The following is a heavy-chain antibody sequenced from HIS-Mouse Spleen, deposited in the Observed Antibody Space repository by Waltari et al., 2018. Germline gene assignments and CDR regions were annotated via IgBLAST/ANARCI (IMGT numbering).Heavy chain of an antibody. CDR2: IYYCGST. V-gene: IGHV4-39*07. CDR3: AREIPYSSSWYDWYFDL. Sequence: QLQLQESGPGLVKPPETLSLTCTVSGGSISSSSYYWGWIRQPPGKGLEWIGSIYYCGSTYYNPSLKSRVTRSVDTSKNQFSLKLSSVTAADTAVYYCAREIPYSSSWYDWYFDLWGRGTLVTVSS. J-gene: IGHJ2*01. CDR1: GGSISSSSYY. D-gene: IGHD6-13*01.